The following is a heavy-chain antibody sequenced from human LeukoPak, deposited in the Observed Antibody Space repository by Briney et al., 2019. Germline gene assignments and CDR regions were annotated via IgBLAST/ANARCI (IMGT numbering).Heavy chain of an antibody. CDR3: ARAVVIAVAGTSFYYYYGMDV. D-gene: IGHD6-19*01. V-gene: IGHV4-61*01. CDR1: GGSVSSGSYY. Sequence: PSEALSLTCTVSGGSVSSGSYYWSWIRQPPGKGLEWIGYIYYSGSTNYNPSLKSRVTISVDTSKIQFSLKLSSVTAADTAVYYCARAVVIAVAGTSFYYYYGMDVWGQGTTVTVSS. J-gene: IGHJ6*02. CDR2: IYYSGST.